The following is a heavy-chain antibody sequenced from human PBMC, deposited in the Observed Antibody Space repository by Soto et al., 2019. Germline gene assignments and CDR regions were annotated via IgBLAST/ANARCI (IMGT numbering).Heavy chain of an antibody. J-gene: IGHJ5*02. Sequence: ETLSLTCTVSGGSISSYYWSWIRQPPGKGLEWIGYIYYSGSTNYNPSLKSRVTISVDTSKNQFSLKLSSVTAADTAVYYCARLAAAGDTTNWFDPWGQGTLVTVSS. V-gene: IGHV4-59*08. D-gene: IGHD6-13*01. CDR1: GGSISSYY. CDR2: IYYSGST. CDR3: ARLAAAGDTTNWFDP.